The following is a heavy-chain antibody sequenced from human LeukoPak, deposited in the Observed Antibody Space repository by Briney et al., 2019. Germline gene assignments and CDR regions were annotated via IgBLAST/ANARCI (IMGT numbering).Heavy chain of an antibody. D-gene: IGHD3-22*01. CDR3: ARHSRHLYYYDSSGYYPHFDY. J-gene: IGHJ4*02. CDR1: GYTFTSYG. CDR2: ISAYNGNT. Sequence: GASVKVSRKASGYTFTSYGISWVRQAPGQGLEWMGWISAYNGNTNYAQKLQGRVTMTTDTSTSTAYMELRSLRSDDTAVYYCARHSRHLYYYDSSGYYPHFDYWGQGTLVTVSS. V-gene: IGHV1-18*01.